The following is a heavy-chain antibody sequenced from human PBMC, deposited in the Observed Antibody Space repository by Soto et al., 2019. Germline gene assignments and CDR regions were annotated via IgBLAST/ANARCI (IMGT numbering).Heavy chain of an antibody. CDR2: ISHSGSTI. Sequence: GGSLRLSCAASGFTFSDYYMNWIRQAPGKGLEWVSYISHSGSTIYYANSVKGRFTISRDNVKNSLYLQMNSLRAEDTAMYFCARDDTGSMDGWGQGTTVTVSS. CDR3: ARDDTGSMDG. V-gene: IGHV3-11*01. J-gene: IGHJ6*02. CDR1: GFTFSDYY. D-gene: IGHD2-8*02.